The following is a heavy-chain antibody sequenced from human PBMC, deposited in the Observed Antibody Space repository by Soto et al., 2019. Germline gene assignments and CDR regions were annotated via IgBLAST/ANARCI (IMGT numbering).Heavy chain of an antibody. Sequence: EVQLLESGGGLVQPGGSLRLSCAASGFTFSSYAMSWVRQAPGKGLEWVSAISGSGGSTYYADSVKGRFTISRDNSKNTLYLQMNSLRAEDTAVYYCASRGSGYYTLSYFDYWGPGTLVTVSS. V-gene: IGHV3-23*01. D-gene: IGHD3-3*01. CDR1: GFTFSSYA. J-gene: IGHJ4*02. CDR3: ASRGSGYYTLSYFDY. CDR2: ISGSGGST.